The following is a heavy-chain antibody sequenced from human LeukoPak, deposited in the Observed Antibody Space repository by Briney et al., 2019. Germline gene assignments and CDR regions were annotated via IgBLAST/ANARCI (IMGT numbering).Heavy chain of an antibody. CDR1: GGSFSGYY. V-gene: IGHV4-34*12. J-gene: IGHJ4*02. Sequence: SETLSLTCAVYGGSFSGYYWTWIRQPPGKGLEWIGEIIDTGSTKYNSSLKSRVTISLDTSRNQFSLRLSSVTAADTADYYCARAQGNGLIDFWGQGTLVTVSS. D-gene: IGHD3/OR15-3a*01. CDR2: IIDTGST. CDR3: ARAQGNGLIDF.